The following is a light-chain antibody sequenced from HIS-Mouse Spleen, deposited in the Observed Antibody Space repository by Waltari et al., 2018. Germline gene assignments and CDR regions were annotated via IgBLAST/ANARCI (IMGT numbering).Light chain of an antibody. CDR1: ALPKQY. V-gene: IGLV3-25*03. CDR3: QSADSSGTGWV. Sequence: SYELTQPPSVSVSSGQTARITCSGDALPKQYAYWYQQKPGQAPLLVIYKDSERPSGIPERFSGSRSGTTVTLTISGVQAEDEADYYCQSADSSGTGWVFGGGTKLTVL. CDR2: KDS. J-gene: IGLJ3*02.